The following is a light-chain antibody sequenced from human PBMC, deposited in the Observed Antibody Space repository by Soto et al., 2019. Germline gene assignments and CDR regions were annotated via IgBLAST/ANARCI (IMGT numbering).Light chain of an antibody. V-gene: IGLV1-40*01. CDR1: GSNIGAGYA. J-gene: IGLJ1*01. Sequence: SVLTQPPSVSGAPGQRVTISCTGSGSNIGAGYAVHWYQQLPGTAPKLLIYSNTNRPSGVPDRFSGSKSGTSASLTISGLQAEDEADYYCSSYTSSSPDVFGTGTKVTVL. CDR2: SNT. CDR3: SSYTSSSPDV.